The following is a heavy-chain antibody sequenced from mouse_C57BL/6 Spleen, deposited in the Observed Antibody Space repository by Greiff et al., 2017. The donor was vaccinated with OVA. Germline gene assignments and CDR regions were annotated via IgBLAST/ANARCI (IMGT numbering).Heavy chain of an antibody. CDR2: IDPSDSYT. V-gene: IGHV1-50*01. J-gene: IGHJ1*03. D-gene: IGHD1-1*01. CDR1: GYTFTSYW. Sequence: QVQLKQPGAELVKPGASVKLSCKASGYTFTSYWMQWVKQRPGQGLEWIGEIDPSDSYTNYNQKFKGKATLTVDTSSSTAYMQLSSLTSEDSAVYYCARDGNYGSSSWYFDVWGTGTTVTVSS. CDR3: ARDGNYGSSSWYFDV.